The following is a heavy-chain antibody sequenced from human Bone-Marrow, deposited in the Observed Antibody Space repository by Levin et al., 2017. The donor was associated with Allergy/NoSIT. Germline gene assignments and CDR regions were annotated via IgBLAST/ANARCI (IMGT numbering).Heavy chain of an antibody. CDR2: IYYSGST. V-gene: IGHV4-31*03. CDR3: ARWVVGASNWFDP. D-gene: IGHD2-15*01. CDR1: GGSISSGNYY. J-gene: IGHJ5*02. Sequence: TLSLTCTVSGGSISSGNYYWTWIRQHPGKGLEWIGYIYYSGSTYYNPSLKSRVTISLDTSKNQFSLNLYSVTAADTAVYYCARWVVGASNWFDPWGQGTLVTVSS.